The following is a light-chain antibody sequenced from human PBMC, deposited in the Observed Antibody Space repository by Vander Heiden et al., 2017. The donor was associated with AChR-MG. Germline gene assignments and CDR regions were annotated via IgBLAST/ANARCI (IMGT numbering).Light chain of an antibody. CDR3: QQYGSSLLT. J-gene: IGKJ4*01. CDR2: GAS. CDR1: PSVSSSY. Sequence: EIVLTQSPGTLSFPPGERATLSCRASPSVSSSYLAWYQQKPGQAPRLLIYGASSRATGIPDRFSGSGSGTDFTLNISRLEPEDFAVYYCQQYGSSLLTFGGGTKVEIK. V-gene: IGKV3-20*01.